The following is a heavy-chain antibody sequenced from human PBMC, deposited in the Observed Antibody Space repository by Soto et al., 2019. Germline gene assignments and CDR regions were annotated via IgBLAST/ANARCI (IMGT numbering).Heavy chain of an antibody. Sequence: ASVKVSCKASGYSFTGYFIHGVRQAPGQGLEWMGWINSNSGGTNYAQKFQGRVSMTRDTSVTTAYMELSSLRSEDTAVYYCARDRGITMVRGVIRWFDPWGQGTLVTVSS. V-gene: IGHV1-2*02. D-gene: IGHD3-10*01. CDR2: INSNSGGT. J-gene: IGHJ5*02. CDR3: ARDRGITMVRGVIRWFDP. CDR1: GYSFTGYF.